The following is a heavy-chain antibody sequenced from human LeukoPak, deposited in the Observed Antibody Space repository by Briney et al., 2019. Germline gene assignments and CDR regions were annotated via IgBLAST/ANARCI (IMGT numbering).Heavy chain of an antibody. CDR2: INTDGSQK. V-gene: IGHV3-7*01. CDR3: VRPRSYGMDV. CDR1: GFTFSGYW. J-gene: IGHJ6*02. Sequence: GGSLRLSCAASGFTFSGYWMTWVRQPPGKGLERVASINTDGSQKLYVDSVKGRFTISRDNAKNSLYLQMDSLRAEDMAVYYCVRPRSYGMDVWGQGTTVTVSS. D-gene: IGHD3-16*01.